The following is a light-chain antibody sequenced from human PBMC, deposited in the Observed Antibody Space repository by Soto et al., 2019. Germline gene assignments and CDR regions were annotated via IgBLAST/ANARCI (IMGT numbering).Light chain of an antibody. CDR2: GVS. CDR3: QQYNSWLGT. CDR1: QSVSSK. V-gene: IGKV3-15*01. Sequence: ELVMRQSPATLYVSPGERATLSCRASQSVSSKLAWFQQKPGQAPSLLIYGVSSRATGVPVRFSGSGSGTEFTLTINSLQSEDFAVYYCQQYNSWLGTFGQGTKVDTK. J-gene: IGKJ1*01.